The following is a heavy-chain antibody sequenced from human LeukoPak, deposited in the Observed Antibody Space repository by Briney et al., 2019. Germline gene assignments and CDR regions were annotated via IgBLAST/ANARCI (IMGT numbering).Heavy chain of an antibody. CDR2: IYYSGST. CDR1: GGSISSSSYY. J-gene: IGHJ4*02. D-gene: IGHD2-2*01. CDR3: ARAPCDPALFDY. V-gene: IGHV4-39*01. Sequence: SETLSLTCTVSGGSISSSSYYWGWIRQPPGKGLEWIGSIYYSGSTYYNPSLKSRVTISVDTSKNQFSLKLSSVAAADTAVYYCARAPCDPALFDYRGQGTLVTVSS.